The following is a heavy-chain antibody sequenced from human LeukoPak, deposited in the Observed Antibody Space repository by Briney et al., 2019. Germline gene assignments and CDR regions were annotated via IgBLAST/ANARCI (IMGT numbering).Heavy chain of an antibody. D-gene: IGHD1-20*01. CDR2: ISGSGVST. Sequence: GGSLRLSCAASGFTFSNYAMTWVRHAPGKGLEWVSGISGSGVSTYYADSVKGRFTISRDNSKNTLYLQMNSLRAEDTAVYYCAKDVEMFGINGLDHWGQGTLVTVSS. J-gene: IGHJ4*02. CDR3: AKDVEMFGINGLDH. V-gene: IGHV3-23*01. CDR1: GFTFSNYA.